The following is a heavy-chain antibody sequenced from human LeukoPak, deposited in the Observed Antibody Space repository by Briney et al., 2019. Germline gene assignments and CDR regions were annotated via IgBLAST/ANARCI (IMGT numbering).Heavy chain of an antibody. J-gene: IGHJ3*02. Sequence: GESLKISCKGSGYSFTNYWIAWVRQMPGKGLEWMGSIYPGDSDTRYSPSFQGQVTISADKSISTAYLQWSSLKASDTAMYYCARRRTAKRYDAFDIWGQGTMVTVSS. CDR3: ARRRTAKRYDAFDI. CDR2: IYPGDSDT. CDR1: GYSFTNYW. V-gene: IGHV5-51*01. D-gene: IGHD5-18*01.